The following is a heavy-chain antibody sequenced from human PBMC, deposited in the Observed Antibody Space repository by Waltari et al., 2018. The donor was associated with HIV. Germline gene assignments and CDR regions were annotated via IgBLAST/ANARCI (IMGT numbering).Heavy chain of an antibody. CDR2: IYYGGST. V-gene: IGHV4-39*06. CDR3: AGDFNDYTICFDS. D-gene: IGHD3-16*01. Sequence: LPLQESAQGPVKTSETLSLPCTVSRGSMSSSGYHWGWIRRPPGRGLEWIGNIYYGGSTYYNASLQSRVTISLGLSKNQFHLLLRCVPAADAAIYYCAGDFNDYTICFDSWGPGTPVSVSS. J-gene: IGHJ4*02. CDR1: RGSMSSSGYH.